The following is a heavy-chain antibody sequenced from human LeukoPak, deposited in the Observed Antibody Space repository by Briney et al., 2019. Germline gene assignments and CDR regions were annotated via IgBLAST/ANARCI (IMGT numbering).Heavy chain of an antibody. CDR1: GGSIRSYH. CDR2: IYTSGST. J-gene: IGHJ4*02. CDR3: ARDRIGNNYSFDY. V-gene: IGHV4-4*07. D-gene: IGHD3-10*01. Sequence: SETLSLTCTVSGGSIRSYHWSWIRQPAGRGLEWIGRIYTSGSTNHNPSLKSRVTISVDKSKNQFSLKLTSVTAADTAVYYCARDRIGNNYSFDYWGQGTQVTVSS.